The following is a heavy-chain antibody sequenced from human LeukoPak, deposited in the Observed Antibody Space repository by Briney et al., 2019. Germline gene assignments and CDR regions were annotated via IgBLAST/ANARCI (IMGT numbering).Heavy chain of an antibody. D-gene: IGHD6-13*01. CDR2: IYSSGNT. CDR1: GGSISSFY. CDR3: ARDVVAAAGTWDY. J-gene: IGHJ4*02. V-gene: IGHV4-4*07. Sequence: SETLSLTCTVSGGSISSFYWSWIRQPAGKGLEWIGRIYSSGNTSYNPSLKSRVTMSVDTSKNQFSLKLSSVTAADTAVYYCARDVVAAAGTWDYWGQGTLVTVSS.